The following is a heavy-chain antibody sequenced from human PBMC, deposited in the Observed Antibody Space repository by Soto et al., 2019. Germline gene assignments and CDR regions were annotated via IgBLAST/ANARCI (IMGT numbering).Heavy chain of an antibody. CDR2: INGGNGNT. CDR1: GYTFSSYA. CDR3: AREGYGYGYYYFDY. J-gene: IGHJ4*02. Sequence: ASVKVSCKASGYTFSSYAMHWVRQAPGQRLEWMGWINGGNGNTRSSQKFQDRVTITRDTSTGTAYMELSSLTYEDTAVYYCAREGYGYGYYYFDYWGQGTLVTVSS. V-gene: IGHV1-3*01. D-gene: IGHD5-18*01.